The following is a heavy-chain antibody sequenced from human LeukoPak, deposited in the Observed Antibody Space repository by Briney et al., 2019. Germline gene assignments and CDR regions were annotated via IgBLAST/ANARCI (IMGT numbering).Heavy chain of an antibody. J-gene: IGHJ5*02. D-gene: IGHD4-17*01. Sequence: PSETLSLTCTVSGGSINNSNYYWGWIRQPPGKGLEWIGSIYYSGSTYYNPSLKSRVTIFVDTSKNQFSLKMNSVTAADTAVYYCARVYGDYGSWFDPWGQGILVTVPS. V-gene: IGHV4-39*01. CDR3: ARVYGDYGSWFDP. CDR2: IYYSGST. CDR1: GGSINNSNYY.